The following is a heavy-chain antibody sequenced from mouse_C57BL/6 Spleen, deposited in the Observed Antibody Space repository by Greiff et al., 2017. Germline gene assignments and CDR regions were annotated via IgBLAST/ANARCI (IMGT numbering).Heavy chain of an antibody. CDR3: ARDYSNLEYYAMDY. V-gene: IGHV1-26*01. D-gene: IGHD2-5*01. CDR2: INPNNGGT. CDR1: GYTFTDYY. Sequence: VQLQQSGPELVKPGASVKISCKASGYTFTDYYMNWVKQSHGKSLEWIGDINPNNGGTSYNQKFKGKATLTVDKSSSTAYMELRSLTSEDSAVYYCARDYSNLEYYAMDYWGQGTSVTVSS. J-gene: IGHJ4*01.